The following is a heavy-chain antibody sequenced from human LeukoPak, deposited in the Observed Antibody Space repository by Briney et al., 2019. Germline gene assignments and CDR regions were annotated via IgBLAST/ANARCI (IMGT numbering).Heavy chain of an antibody. V-gene: IGHV3-30*01. Sequence: PGGSLRLSCAASGFTFSSYAMHWVRQAPGKGLEWVALISYDGTNKFYEDSVKGRFTISRDNSKSTLYLQVNSLRAEDTAVYYCARDLTGWGESSGYSDYWGQGTLVTVSS. J-gene: IGHJ4*02. D-gene: IGHD3-22*01. CDR2: ISYDGTNK. CDR3: ARDLTGWGESSGYSDY. CDR1: GFTFSSYA.